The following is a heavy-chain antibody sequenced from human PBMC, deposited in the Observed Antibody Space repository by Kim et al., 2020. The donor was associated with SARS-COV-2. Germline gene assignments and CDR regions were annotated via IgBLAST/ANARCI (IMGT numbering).Heavy chain of an antibody. Sequence: GGSLRLSCAASGFTFSSYGMHWVRQAPGKGLEWVAVIWYDGSNKYYADSVKGRFTISRDNSKNTLCLQMNSLRAEDTAVYYCARDGGSSGWYAFDYWGQGTLVTVSS. CDR1: GFTFSSYG. V-gene: IGHV3-33*01. CDR3: ARDGGSSGWYAFDY. D-gene: IGHD6-19*01. J-gene: IGHJ4*02. CDR2: IWYDGSNK.